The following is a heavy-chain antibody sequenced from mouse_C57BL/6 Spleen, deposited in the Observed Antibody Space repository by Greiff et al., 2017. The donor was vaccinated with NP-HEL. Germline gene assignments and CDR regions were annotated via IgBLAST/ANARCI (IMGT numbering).Heavy chain of an antibody. CDR2: ISSGSSTI. Sequence: EVKLVESGGGLVKPGGSLKLSCAASGFTFSDYGMHWVRQAPEKGLEWVAYISSGSSTIYYADTVKGRFTISRDNAKNTLFLQMTSLRSEDTAMYYCARPRNGGFAYWGQGTLVTVSA. CDR3: ARPRNGGFAY. D-gene: IGHD2-1*01. J-gene: IGHJ3*01. CDR1: GFTFSDYG. V-gene: IGHV5-17*01.